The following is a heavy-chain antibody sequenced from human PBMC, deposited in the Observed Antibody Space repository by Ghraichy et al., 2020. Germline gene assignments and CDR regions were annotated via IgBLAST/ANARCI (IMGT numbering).Heavy chain of an antibody. Sequence: GGSLRLSCAASGFTFSSYAMSWVRQAPGKGLEWVSSISGSGGSTYYADSVKGRFTISRDNSKNTLYLQMNSLRAEDTAVYYCAKDVLQLPSAFDYLGQGTLVTVSS. CDR1: GFTFSSYA. J-gene: IGHJ4*02. CDR3: AKDVLQLPSAFDY. V-gene: IGHV3-23*01. CDR2: ISGSGGST. D-gene: IGHD2-8*02.